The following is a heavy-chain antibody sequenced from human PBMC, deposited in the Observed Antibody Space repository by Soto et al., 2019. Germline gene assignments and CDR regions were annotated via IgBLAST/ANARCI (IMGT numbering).Heavy chain of an antibody. CDR3: AAEQVSANAYGSPVPYHFCGMTV. J-gene: IGHJ6*02. CDR2: IYYCDYT. D-gene: IGHD3-10*01. Sequence: QAQLRESGPGLVKPSETLSLTCTVSGDSVTGSSYYWSWVRQSPGKGLEWIAYIYYCDYTNYSPSLCSPAAISVDTSRNQVSLKVTSVTGADTDVYSCAAEQVSANAYGSPVPYHFCGMTVLGQATTVTVSS. CDR1: GDSVTGSSYY. V-gene: IGHV4-61*01.